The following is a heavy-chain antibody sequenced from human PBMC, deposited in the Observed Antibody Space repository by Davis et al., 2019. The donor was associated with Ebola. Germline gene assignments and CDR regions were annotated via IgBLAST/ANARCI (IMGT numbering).Heavy chain of an antibody. J-gene: IGHJ2*01. Sequence: PGGSLRLSCASSGFTFRSNYMSWVRQAPGKGLAWVSVIYSGGTTNYAASVKGRFTISRDNSKNTVFLQMNSLRAEDTAVYYCASGIDAWRLDYWYFDLWGRGTLVTVSS. V-gene: IGHV3-53*01. CDR3: ASGIDAWRLDYWYFDL. CDR2: IYSGGTT. D-gene: IGHD1-1*01. CDR1: GFTFRSNY.